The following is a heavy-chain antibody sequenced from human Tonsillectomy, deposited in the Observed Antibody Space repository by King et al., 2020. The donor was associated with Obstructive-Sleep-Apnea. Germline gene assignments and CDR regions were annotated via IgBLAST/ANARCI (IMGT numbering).Heavy chain of an antibody. CDR3: AKELRTGSGAAFDI. D-gene: IGHD3-10*01. Sequence: VQLVESGGGLVEPGGSLRLSCAASGFNFSDYYLTWIRQAPGRGLEWISHISESGNIIFSVYSVRGRLPISRDNAKNSLHLQMNSLRVENTAVYYCAKELRTGSGAAFDIWGQGTLVTVAS. CDR1: GFNFSDYY. J-gene: IGHJ3*02. CDR2: ISESGNII. V-gene: IGHV3-11*01.